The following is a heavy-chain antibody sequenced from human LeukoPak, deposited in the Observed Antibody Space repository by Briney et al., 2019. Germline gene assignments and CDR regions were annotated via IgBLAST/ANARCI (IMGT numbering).Heavy chain of an antibody. CDR1: GGSISSYY. J-gene: IGHJ4*02. Sequence: NPSETLSLTCTVSGGSISSYYWSWIRQPPGKGLEWIGYIYYSGSTNYNPSLKSRVTISVDTSKNQFSLKLSSVTAADTAVYYCASHLAAAGTDYWGQGTLVTVSS. CDR3: ASHLAAAGTDY. CDR2: IYYSGST. V-gene: IGHV4-59*08. D-gene: IGHD6-13*01.